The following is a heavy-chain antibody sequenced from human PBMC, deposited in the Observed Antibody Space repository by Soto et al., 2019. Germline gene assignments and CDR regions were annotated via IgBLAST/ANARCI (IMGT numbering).Heavy chain of an antibody. J-gene: IGHJ5*02. V-gene: IGHV1-3*05. CDR1: GYTFTSYA. CDR3: ARGGGWYVWFDP. Sequence: QVQLVQSGAEEKKPGASVKVSCKASGYTFTSYAMHWVRQAPGQRLEWMGWINAGNGNTKYSQKFQGRVTITRDTAESSDYMELSSLRSEDTAVYYCARGGGWYVWFDPGGQGTLVNVSS. D-gene: IGHD6-19*01. CDR2: INAGNGNT.